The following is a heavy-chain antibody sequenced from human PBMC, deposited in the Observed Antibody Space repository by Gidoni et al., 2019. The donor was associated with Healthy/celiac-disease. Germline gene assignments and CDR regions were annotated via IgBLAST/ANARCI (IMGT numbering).Heavy chain of an antibody. J-gene: IGHJ3*02. CDR2: ISSSGSTI. Sequence: IRQTPGKGLEWVSYISSSGSTIYYADSVKGRFTISRDNAKNSLYLQMNSLRAEDTAVYYCARGGYGDYNDAFDIWGQGTMVTVSS. V-gene: IGHV3-11*01. D-gene: IGHD4-17*01. CDR3: ARGGYGDYNDAFDI.